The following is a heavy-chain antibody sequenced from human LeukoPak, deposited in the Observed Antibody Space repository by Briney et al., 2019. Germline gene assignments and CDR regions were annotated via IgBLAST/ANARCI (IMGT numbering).Heavy chain of an antibody. V-gene: IGHV1-24*01. CDR2: FDPEDGET. D-gene: IGHD5-24*01. CDR3: ATQGALRDGYNYQYYFDY. J-gene: IGHJ4*02. Sequence: GASVKVSCKVSGYTLTELSMHWVRQAPGKGLEWMGGFDPEDGETIYAQKFQGRVTMTEDTSTDTAYMELGSLRSEDTAVYYCATQGALRDGYNYQYYFDYWGQGTLVTVSS. CDR1: GYTLTELS.